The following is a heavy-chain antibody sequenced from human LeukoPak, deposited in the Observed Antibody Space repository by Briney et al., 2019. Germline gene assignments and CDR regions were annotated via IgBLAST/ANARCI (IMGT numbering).Heavy chain of an antibody. CDR2: IYYSGST. D-gene: IGHD3-10*01. Sequence: KPSETLSLTCAVYGGSFSGYYWSWIRQPPGKGLEWIGYIYYSGSTNYNPSLKSRVTISVDTSKNQFSLKLSSVTAADTAVYYCARGITMVRGVIVNWFDPWGQGTLVTVSS. CDR1: GGSFSGYY. V-gene: IGHV4-59*01. J-gene: IGHJ5*02. CDR3: ARGITMVRGVIVNWFDP.